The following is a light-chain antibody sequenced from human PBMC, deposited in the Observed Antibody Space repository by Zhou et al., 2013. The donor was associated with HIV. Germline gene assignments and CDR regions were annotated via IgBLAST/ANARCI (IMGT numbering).Light chain of an antibody. Sequence: DIQMTQSPSTLSASVGERVTITCRASQSVSTWLAWYQQKPGTAPTLLISKASSLHTGVPSRFRGSGSGTEFALTITSLQPEDSATYYCQQYNTHTFGRGTKVEI. V-gene: IGKV1-5*03. CDR2: KAS. CDR1: QSVSTW. CDR3: QQYNTHT. J-gene: IGKJ4*02.